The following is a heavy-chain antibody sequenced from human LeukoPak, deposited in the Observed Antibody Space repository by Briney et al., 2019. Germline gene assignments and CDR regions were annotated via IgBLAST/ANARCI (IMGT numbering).Heavy chain of an antibody. Sequence: PGRSLRLSCAASGFTFSSYAMHWVRQAPGKGLEWVAVISYDGSNKYYADSVKGRFTISRDNSKNTLYLQMNSLRAEDTAVYYCARGQAHGSGSYFGYWGQGTLVTVSS. V-gene: IGHV3-30*04. D-gene: IGHD3-10*01. J-gene: IGHJ4*02. CDR2: ISYDGSNK. CDR3: ARGQAHGSGSYFGY. CDR1: GFTFSSYA.